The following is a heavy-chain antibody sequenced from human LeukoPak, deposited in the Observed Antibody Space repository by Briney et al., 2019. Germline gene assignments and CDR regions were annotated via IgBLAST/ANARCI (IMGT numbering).Heavy chain of an antibody. CDR3: ARVTPHNAGIAAAGTLYYYYYGMDV. V-gene: IGHV4-34*01. Sequence: SETLSLTCAVYGGSFSGYYWSWIRQPPGKGLEWIGEINHSGSTNYNPSLKSRVTISVDTSKNQFSLKLSSVTAADTAVYYCARVTPHNAGIAAAGTLYYYYYGMDVWGQGTTVTVSS. D-gene: IGHD6-13*01. J-gene: IGHJ6*02. CDR1: GGSFSGYY. CDR2: INHSGST.